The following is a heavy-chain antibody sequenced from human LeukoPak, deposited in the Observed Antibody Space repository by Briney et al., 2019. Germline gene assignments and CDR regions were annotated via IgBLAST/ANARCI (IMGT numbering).Heavy chain of an antibody. D-gene: IGHD6-13*01. Sequence: SVKVSCKASGGTFSSYAISWVRQAPGQGLEWMGGIIPIFGTANYAQKFQGRVTITADESTSTAYMELGSLRSEDTAVYYCAGLWGQQLADLMDYYYGMDVWGQGTTVTVSS. V-gene: IGHV1-69*01. CDR3: AGLWGQQLADLMDYYYGMDV. J-gene: IGHJ6*02. CDR2: IIPIFGTA. CDR1: GGTFSSYA.